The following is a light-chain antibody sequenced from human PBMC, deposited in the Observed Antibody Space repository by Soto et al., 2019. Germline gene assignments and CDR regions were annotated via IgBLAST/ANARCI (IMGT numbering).Light chain of an antibody. CDR1: QSVSSY. J-gene: IGKJ5*01. Sequence: EIVLTQSPATLSLSPGERATLSCRASQSVSSYLACYQQKPGQAPRLLIYGASTRATGIPARFSGDGSGTDFTLTISRLEPEDFAVYYCQQYGSSTFGQGTRLEIK. CDR2: GAS. V-gene: IGKV3-20*01. CDR3: QQYGSST.